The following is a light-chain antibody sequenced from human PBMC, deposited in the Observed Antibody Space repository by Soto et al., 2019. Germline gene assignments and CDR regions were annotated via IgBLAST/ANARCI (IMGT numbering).Light chain of an antibody. CDR2: SNV. CDR1: SSNIGSNT. J-gene: IGLJ3*02. V-gene: IGLV1-44*01. CDR3: AAWDGSLNGWV. Sequence: QSVLTQAPSASGTPGQRVTISCSGSSSNIGSNTVSWDQQVPGTAPKLLIYSNVQRPSGVPDRFSGSKSGTSASLAIGGLQSEYEADYYCAAWDGSLNGWVFCGGTKLTVL.